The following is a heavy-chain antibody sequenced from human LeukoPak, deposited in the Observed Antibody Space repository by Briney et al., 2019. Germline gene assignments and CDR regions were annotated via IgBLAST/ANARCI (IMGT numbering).Heavy chain of an antibody. D-gene: IGHD1-26*01. CDR3: ARDSSGSLFGPFDP. CDR1: GGSINSGDYY. CDR2: IYYSGST. V-gene: IGHV4-30-4*02. J-gene: IGHJ5*02. Sequence: VKPSETLSLTCTVSGGSINSGDYYWSWIRQPPGKGLEWIGYIYYSGSTYYNPSLKSRVTISVDTSRDQFSLKLSSVTAADTAVYYCARDSSGSLFGPFDPWGQGTLVTVSS.